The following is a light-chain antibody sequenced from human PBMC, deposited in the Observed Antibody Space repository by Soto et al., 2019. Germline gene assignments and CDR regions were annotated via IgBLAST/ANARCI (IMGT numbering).Light chain of an antibody. Sequence: QSALTQPASVSGSPGQSITISCTGTSSDVGGYNYVSWYQQYPGKAPKLMIYEVSNRPSGVSNRFSSSKSGNTASLTISGLLAEDEADYYCSSYTSNTTGVFGGGTKLTVL. CDR1: SSDVGGYNY. CDR3: SSYTSNTTGV. V-gene: IGLV2-14*01. CDR2: EVS. J-gene: IGLJ3*02.